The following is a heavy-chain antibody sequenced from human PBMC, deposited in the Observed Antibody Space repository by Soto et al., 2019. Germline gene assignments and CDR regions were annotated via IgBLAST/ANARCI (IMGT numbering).Heavy chain of an antibody. CDR3: AIPKMGATKRHYYYGMDV. CDR2: IIPIFGTA. J-gene: IGHJ6*02. D-gene: IGHD1-26*01. Sequence: QVQLVQSGAEVKKPGSSVKVSCKASGGTFSSYAISWVRQAPGQGLEWMGGIIPIFGTANYAQKFQGRVTITADKSTSTAYMELSSLRSEDTAVYYCAIPKMGATKRHYYYGMDVWGQGTTVTVSS. CDR1: GGTFSSYA. V-gene: IGHV1-69*06.